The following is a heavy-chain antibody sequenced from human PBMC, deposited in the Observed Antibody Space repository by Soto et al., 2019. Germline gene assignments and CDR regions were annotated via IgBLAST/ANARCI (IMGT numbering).Heavy chain of an antibody. CDR3: VRDIR. Sequence: EVQLVESGGGLVQPGGSLRLSCAASGFTFRSSWMYWVRQTPGKGPVWVSCINGDGSVIYYADSVKGRFTISRDNAMDTLYLQMNSLTTEDSAVYYCVRDIRWGQGTLVSVSS. V-gene: IGHV3-74*01. J-gene: IGHJ4*02. CDR2: INGDGSVI. CDR1: GFTFRSSW.